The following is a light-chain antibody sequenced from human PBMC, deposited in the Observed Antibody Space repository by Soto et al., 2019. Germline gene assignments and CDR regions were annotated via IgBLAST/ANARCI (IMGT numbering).Light chain of an antibody. V-gene: IGKV3-11*01. CDR3: QQRSSWPPPT. CDR1: QSVNSY. CDR2: DAS. Sequence: EIVLTQSPATLSLSPGERATLSCRASQSVNSYLAWYQQRPGQAPRLLIYDASNRATGIPARFSGSGSGTDVTLTISSLEPEDFASYYCQQRSSWPPPTFGGGTRVDMK. J-gene: IGKJ4*01.